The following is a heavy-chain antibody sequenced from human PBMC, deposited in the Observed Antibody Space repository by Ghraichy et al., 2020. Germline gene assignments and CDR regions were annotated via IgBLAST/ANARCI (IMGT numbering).Heavy chain of an antibody. CDR3: AKDRDDYGYFYGLDV. CDR1: GFSFSSYG. D-gene: IGHD4-17*01. CDR2: ISGTGGST. J-gene: IGHJ6*02. Sequence: GESLNISCVASGFSFSSYGMSWVRQAPGKGLEWVSGISGTGGSTYYTDSVKGRFTISRDNSKNTLYLQMNSLRADDTAIYYCAKDRDDYGYFYGLDVWGQGTTVTVSS. V-gene: IGHV3-23*01.